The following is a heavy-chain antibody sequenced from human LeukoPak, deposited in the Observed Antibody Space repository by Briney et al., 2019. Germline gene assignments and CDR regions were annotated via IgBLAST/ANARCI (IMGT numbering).Heavy chain of an antibody. J-gene: IGHJ3*02. D-gene: IGHD7-27*01. V-gene: IGHV4-59*01. CDR2: IYYTGST. CDR3: AKSPSWGSGLDASDI. Sequence: PSETLSLTCTVSGGSISNYYWSWIRQPPGKGLEWIGYIYYTGSTKYNPSLKSRVTLSVDSSKTQFSLKLNSVTAADTAVYYCAKSPSWGSGLDASDIWGQGTMVTVSS. CDR1: GGSISNYY.